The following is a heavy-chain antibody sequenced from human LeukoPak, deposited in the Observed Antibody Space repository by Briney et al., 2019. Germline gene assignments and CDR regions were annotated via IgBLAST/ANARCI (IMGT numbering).Heavy chain of an antibody. CDR1: GFTFSSYS. CDR3: ARGRAAAGTTAYYYFYYMDV. V-gene: IGHV3-48*04. J-gene: IGHJ6*03. D-gene: IGHD6-13*01. Sequence: PGGSLRLSCAASGFTFSSYSMNWVRQAPGKGLEWVSYISSSSSTIYYADSVKGRFTISRDNAKNSLYLQMNSLRAEDTAVYYCARGRAAAGTTAYYYFYYMDVWGKGSTVIVSS. CDR2: ISSSSSTI.